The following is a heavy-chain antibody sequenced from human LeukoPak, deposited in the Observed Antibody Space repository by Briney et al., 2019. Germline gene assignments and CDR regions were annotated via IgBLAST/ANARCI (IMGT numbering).Heavy chain of an antibody. CDR1: GVTFSPYT. J-gene: IGHJ4*02. Sequence: GRSLRLSCAASGVTFSPYTMHWFRQAPGKGLEWVAVISNDGGYTNYADSVRGRLTISRDNSKNTLYLQMNSLRAEDTAVYYCARERASCYFDYWGQGTLVTVSS. D-gene: IGHD2-2*01. V-gene: IGHV3-30*04. CDR3: ARERASCYFDY. CDR2: ISNDGGYT.